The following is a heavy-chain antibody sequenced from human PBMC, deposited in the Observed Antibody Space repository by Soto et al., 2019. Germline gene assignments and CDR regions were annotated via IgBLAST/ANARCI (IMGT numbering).Heavy chain of an antibody. J-gene: IGHJ5*02. CDR3: ARGDYIWGSYRYSPISWFDP. CDR1: GGSFSGYY. Sequence: QVQLQQWGAGLLKPSETLSLTCAVYGGSFSGYYWSWIRQPPGKGLEWIGEINHSGSTNYNTSLKSRVTISVDTSKTQFSLKLSSVTAADTAVYYCARGDYIWGSYRYSPISWFDPWGQGTLVTVSS. CDR2: INHSGST. D-gene: IGHD3-16*02. V-gene: IGHV4-34*01.